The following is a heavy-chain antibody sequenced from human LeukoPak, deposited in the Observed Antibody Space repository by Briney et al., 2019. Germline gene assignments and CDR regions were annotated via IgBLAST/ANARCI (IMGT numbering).Heavy chain of an antibody. V-gene: IGHV3-11*01. CDR1: GFTFSDYY. CDR3: ARDARRGYGAKALDY. D-gene: IGHD4/OR15-4a*01. Sequence: PWGSLRFSCAASGFTFSDYYMSWIRQAPGQGLEWGLYISSSGSTIYYADSVKGTFTMSTDNAKNSLYLQMNSLRAEDTAVYYCARDARRGYGAKALDYWGQGTLVTVSS. J-gene: IGHJ4*02. CDR2: ISSSGSTI.